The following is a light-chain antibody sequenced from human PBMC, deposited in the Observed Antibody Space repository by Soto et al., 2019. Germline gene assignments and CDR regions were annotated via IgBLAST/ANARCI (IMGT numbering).Light chain of an antibody. CDR3: QQSYTTPWT. V-gene: IGKV1-39*01. CDR2: TTY. Sequence: DIQMTQSPSSLSASVGDRVTITCRASQSISYYLNWYQQKPGRAPRLLIYTTYSLQSGVPSKFSGSASGTDFTLTISSLQPEDFATYYCQQSYTTPWTFGQGTKVEIK. J-gene: IGKJ1*01. CDR1: QSISYY.